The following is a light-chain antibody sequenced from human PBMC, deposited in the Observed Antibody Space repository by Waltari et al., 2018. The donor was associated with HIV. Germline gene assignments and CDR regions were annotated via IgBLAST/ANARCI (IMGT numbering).Light chain of an antibody. J-gene: IGLJ1*01. CDR3: QSYDSSLNTYV. CDR1: SSNIGAGFD. V-gene: IGLV1-40*01. CDR2: GNN. Sequence: QSVLTQPPSLSGAPGQRAIISCTGSSSNIGAGFDVHCYPPLPGTAPQLLIAGNNHRPSGAPDRVSGSKSGTSASLANTGLQAEDEADYYCQSYDSSLNTYVFGSGTKVTVL.